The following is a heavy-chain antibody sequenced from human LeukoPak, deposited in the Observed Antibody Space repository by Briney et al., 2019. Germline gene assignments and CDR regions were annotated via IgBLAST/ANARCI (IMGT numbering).Heavy chain of an antibody. J-gene: IGHJ4*02. D-gene: IGHD3-10*01. Sequence: GGSLRLSCAASGFMFSSYWMSWVRQAPGKGLEWVANIKQDGSEKYYVDSVKGRFTVSRDNARNSLYLQMNSLRAEDTAVYYCARDLRGRVDYWGQGTLVTVSS. V-gene: IGHV3-7*01. CDR2: IKQDGSEK. CDR1: GFMFSSYW. CDR3: ARDLRGRVDY.